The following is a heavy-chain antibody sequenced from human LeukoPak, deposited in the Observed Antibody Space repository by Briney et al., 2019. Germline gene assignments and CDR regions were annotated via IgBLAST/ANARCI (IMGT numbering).Heavy chain of an antibody. CDR3: AVVSGSLQIDY. J-gene: IGHJ4*02. CDR2: MSYRGST. CDR1: GGSISSYH. D-gene: IGHD3-10*01. Sequence: SETLSLTCTVSGGSISSYHWSWIRQPPGKGLEWIGYMSYRGSTNYNPSLKSRVPMSVDTSKNQFSLKLSSVTAADTAVYYCAVVSGSLQIDYWGQGTLVTVSS. V-gene: IGHV4-59*08.